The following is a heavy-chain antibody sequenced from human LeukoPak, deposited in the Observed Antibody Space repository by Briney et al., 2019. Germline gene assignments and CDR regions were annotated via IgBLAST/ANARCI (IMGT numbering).Heavy chain of an antibody. D-gene: IGHD3-9*01. CDR3: AKVREYYDILTGYFRPYYYYGMDV. CDR2: ISGGGGST. J-gene: IGHJ6*02. CDR1: GFTFSSYA. V-gene: IGHV3-23*01. Sequence: GGSLRLSCAASGFTFSSYAMSWVRQAPGKGLEWVSAISGGGGSTYYAASVKGRFTISRDNSKNTLYLQMNSLRAEDTAVYYCAKVREYYDILTGYFRPYYYYGMDVWGQGTTVTVSS.